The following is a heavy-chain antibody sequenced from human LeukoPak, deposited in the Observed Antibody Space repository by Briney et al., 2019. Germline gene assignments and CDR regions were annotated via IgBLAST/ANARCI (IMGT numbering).Heavy chain of an antibody. Sequence: GGSLRLSCSASGFTFTTYGMNWVRQAPGKGLEWVSYISSSGSTIYYADSLKGRFTISRDNAKNSLYLQMNSLRAEDTAVYYCARAHYYDSSGLDFWGQGTLVTVSS. D-gene: IGHD3-22*01. CDR3: ARAHYYDSSGLDF. J-gene: IGHJ4*02. CDR2: ISSSGSTI. V-gene: IGHV3-48*04. CDR1: GFTFTTYG.